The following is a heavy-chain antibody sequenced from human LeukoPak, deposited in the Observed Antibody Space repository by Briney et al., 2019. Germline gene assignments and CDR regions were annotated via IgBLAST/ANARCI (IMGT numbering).Heavy chain of an antibody. CDR1: GFTFSNYG. D-gene: IGHD3-3*01. V-gene: IGHV3-30*02. J-gene: IGHJ4*02. CDR3: AKGQLFGDY. Sequence: GGSLRLSCAASGFTFSNYGMHWVRQAPGKGLEWVAFIRYDGSDKYYADSVKGRFTISRDNSKDTLYIQMNSLRVEDTAMYYCAKGQLFGDYWGQGTLVTVSS. CDR2: IRYDGSDK.